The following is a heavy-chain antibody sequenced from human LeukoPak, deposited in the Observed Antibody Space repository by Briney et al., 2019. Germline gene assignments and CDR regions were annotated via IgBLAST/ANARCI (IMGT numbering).Heavy chain of an antibody. CDR1: GGSISSYY. Sequence: SETLSLTCTVSGGSISSYYWSWIRQPAGKGLEWIGRIYTSGSTNYNPSLESRVTMSVDTSKNQFSLKLSSVTAADTAVYYCARGRAAAGKLDYWGQGTLVTVSS. V-gene: IGHV4-4*07. CDR2: IYTSGST. D-gene: IGHD6-13*01. J-gene: IGHJ4*02. CDR3: ARGRAAAGKLDY.